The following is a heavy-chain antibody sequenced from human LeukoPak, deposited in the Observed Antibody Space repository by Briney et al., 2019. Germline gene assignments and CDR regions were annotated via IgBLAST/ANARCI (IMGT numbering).Heavy chain of an antibody. D-gene: IGHD2-2*01. CDR2: IWYDGSNK. CDR3: AKDPRSYCSSTSCPPWFDP. J-gene: IGHJ5*02. Sequence: GGSLRLSCAASGFTFSSYGMHWVRQAPGKGLEWVAVIWYDGSNKYYADSVKRRFTISRDNSKNTLYLQMNSLRAEDKAVYYCAKDPRSYCSSTSCPPWFDPWGQGTLVTVSS. CDR1: GFTFSSYG. V-gene: IGHV3-33*06.